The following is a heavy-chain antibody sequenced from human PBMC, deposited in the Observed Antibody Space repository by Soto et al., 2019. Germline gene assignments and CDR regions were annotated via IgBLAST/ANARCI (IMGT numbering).Heavy chain of an antibody. V-gene: IGHV4-39*01. CDR3: ARQRNYFGAATYYNYFDY. CDR1: GASINSGSYY. D-gene: IGHD3-10*01. J-gene: IGHJ4*02. CDR2: IYYSGST. Sequence: SETLSLTCTVSGASINSGSYYWGWIRQPPGQGLEWIASIYYSGSTFYNPSLQSRVTIFVDASKKQFSLRLSSVTAADTAVYYCARQRNYFGAATYYNYFDYWGQGPLVTVSS.